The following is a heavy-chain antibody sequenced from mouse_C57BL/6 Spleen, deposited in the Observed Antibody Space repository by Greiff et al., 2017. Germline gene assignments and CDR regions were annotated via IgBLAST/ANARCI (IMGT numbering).Heavy chain of an antibody. CDR2: ISNGGGST. Sequence: EVKLMESGGGLVQPGGSLKLSCAASGFTFSDYYMYWVRQTPEKRLEWVAYISNGGGSTYYPDTVKGRFTISRDNAKNTLYLQMSRLKSEDTAMYYCARHTQQGGFAYWGQGTLVTVSA. V-gene: IGHV5-12*01. D-gene: IGHD6-1*01. J-gene: IGHJ3*01. CDR3: ARHTQQGGFAY. CDR1: GFTFSDYY.